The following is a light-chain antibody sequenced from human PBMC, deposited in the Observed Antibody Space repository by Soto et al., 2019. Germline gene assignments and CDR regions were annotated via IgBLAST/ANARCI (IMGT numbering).Light chain of an antibody. V-gene: IGKV3-15*01. J-gene: IGKJ1*01. CDR1: QSVSSN. CDR3: QQYNNWHPET. CDR2: GAY. Sequence: EIVMTQSPATLSVSPGERATLSCRASQSVSSNLAWYQQTPGQAPRILIYGAYTRATGIPARFSGSGSGTEFTLTISSLQSEDFAVYYCQQYNNWHPETLGQGTKVDIK.